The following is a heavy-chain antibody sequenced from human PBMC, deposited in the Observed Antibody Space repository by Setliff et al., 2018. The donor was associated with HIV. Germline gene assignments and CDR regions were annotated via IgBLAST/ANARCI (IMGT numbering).Heavy chain of an antibody. CDR2: FDPEDGET. D-gene: IGHD3-9*01. CDR3: ATDAYYDFLTGPTPGSFDI. Sequence: ASVKVSCKVSGYSLSELSMHWVRQAPGEGLEWMGGFDPEDGETIYAEKFQGRVTMTEGTGTETAYMELSSLRSDDTAVYYCATDAYYDFLTGPTPGSFDIWGQGTMVTVSS. J-gene: IGHJ3*02. CDR1: GYSLSELS. V-gene: IGHV1-24*01.